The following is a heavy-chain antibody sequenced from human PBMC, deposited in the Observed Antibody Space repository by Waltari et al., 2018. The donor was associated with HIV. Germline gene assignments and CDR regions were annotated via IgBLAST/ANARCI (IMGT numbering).Heavy chain of an antibody. J-gene: IGHJ4*02. Sequence: QVQLQESGPGLVKPSETLSLTCAVSGYSISSGYYWGWVRQPPGKGLEWIGSVEYSGGTNYHSSLKSRVAMSVDTSKNQFSLNLSSVTAADTALYYCVRVVKTMFGGLIAMGGCYFDSWGQGTLVTVSS. CDR1: GYSISSGYY. CDR2: VEYSGGT. D-gene: IGHD3-16*02. CDR3: VRVVKTMFGGLIAMGGCYFDS. V-gene: IGHV4-38-2*01.